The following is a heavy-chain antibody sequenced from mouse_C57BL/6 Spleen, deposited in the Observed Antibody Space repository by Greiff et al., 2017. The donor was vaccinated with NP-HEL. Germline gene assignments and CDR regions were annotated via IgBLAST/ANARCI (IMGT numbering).Heavy chain of an antibody. CDR3: ARTPFFINYAMDY. CDR1: GYTFTSYT. Sequence: VQLQESGAELARPGASVKMSCKASGYTFTSYTMHWVKQRPGQGLEWIGYINPSSGYTKYNQKFKDKATLTADKSSSTAYMQLSSLTSEDSAVYYCARTPFFINYAMDYWGQGTSVTVSS. V-gene: IGHV1-4*01. D-gene: IGHD1-1*01. CDR2: INPSSGYT. J-gene: IGHJ4*01.